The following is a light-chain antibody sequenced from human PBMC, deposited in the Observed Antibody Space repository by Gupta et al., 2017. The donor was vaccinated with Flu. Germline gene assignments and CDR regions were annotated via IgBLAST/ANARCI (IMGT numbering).Light chain of an antibody. V-gene: IGLV2-14*01. CDR3: SSYTSSSTQV. CDR1: SSDVGGYNY. J-gene: IGLJ1*01. Sequence: QSALTQPASVSGFPGQSITISCTGTSSDVGGYNYVSWYQPHPGKAPKLMIYEVSNRPSGVSNRFSGSKSGNTASLTISGLQAEDEADYYCSSYTSSSTQVFGTGTKVTVL. CDR2: EVS.